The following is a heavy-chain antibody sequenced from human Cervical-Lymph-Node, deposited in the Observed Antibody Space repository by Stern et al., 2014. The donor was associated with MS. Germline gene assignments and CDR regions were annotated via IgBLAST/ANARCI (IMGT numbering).Heavy chain of an antibody. J-gene: IGHJ2*01. V-gene: IGHV3-11*01. D-gene: IGHD3-22*01. CDR1: GFTFSDYY. CDR3: ARREYYHSGDYRNWYFDL. CDR2: IGSSGSTI. Sequence: VQLVESGGGLVKPGGSLRLSCAASGFTFSDYYMSWIRQAPGKGLERVSYIGSSGSTIYYSDSVKGRFTISRDNAKNSLYLQMNSLRAEDTAVYYCARREYYHSGDYRNWYFDLWGRGTLVTVSS.